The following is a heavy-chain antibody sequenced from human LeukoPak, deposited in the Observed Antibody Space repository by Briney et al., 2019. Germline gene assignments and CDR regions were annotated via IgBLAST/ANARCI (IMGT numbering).Heavy chain of an antibody. CDR2: IGGSGSST. CDR1: GFTFSSYA. V-gene: IGHV3-23*01. Sequence: GGSLRLSCAASGFTFSSYAMSWVRQAPGKGLEWVSLIGGSGSSTYCADSVKGRFTISRDNSKNTLYLQMNSLRAEDTAVYYCAKSGPGYSSSWYMSYWGQGTLVTVSS. D-gene: IGHD6-13*01. CDR3: AKSGPGYSSSWYMSY. J-gene: IGHJ4*02.